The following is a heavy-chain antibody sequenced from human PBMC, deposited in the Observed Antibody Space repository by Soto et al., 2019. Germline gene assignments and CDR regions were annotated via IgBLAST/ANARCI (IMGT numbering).Heavy chain of an antibody. Sequence: EVQLVESGGGLVKLGGPWDPSFAAPEFTLSSIWMTWVGKAPGKGLVWISRINTVGSSTSYVDSVQGRFTISRDNGKNTLFLQMNSLRGEDTAVYYCARRGSGVTRGLHYWGQGTLVTVSS. D-gene: IGHD2-15*01. CDR1: EFTLSSIW. CDR2: INTVGSST. J-gene: IGHJ4*02. V-gene: IGHV3-74*01. CDR3: ARRGSGVTRGLHY.